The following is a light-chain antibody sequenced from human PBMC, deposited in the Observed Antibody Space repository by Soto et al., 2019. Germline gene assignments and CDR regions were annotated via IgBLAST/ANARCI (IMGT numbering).Light chain of an antibody. J-gene: IGLJ2*01. CDR2: EVT. CDR1: ISDVGGYNY. Sequence: QSARTQPASVSGSPGQSITFSCTGTISDVGGYNYVSWYQQFSGKAPTLIIYEVTNRPSGISNRFSGSKSGETASLTISGLRAEDEADYYCSAYRSGSTVVFGGGTQLTVL. CDR3: SAYRSGSTVV. V-gene: IGLV2-14*01.